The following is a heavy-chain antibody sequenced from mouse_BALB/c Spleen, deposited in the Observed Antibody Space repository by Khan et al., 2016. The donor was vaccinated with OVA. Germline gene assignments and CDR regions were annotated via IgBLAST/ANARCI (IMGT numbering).Heavy chain of an antibody. CDR2: IYPGDGST. J-gene: IGHJ1*01. Sequence: QVQLKQSGPELVKPGALMKISCKASGYTFTSYDITWIKQRPGQGLEWIGWIYPGDGSTKYNEKFKGKATLTADKSSSTAYMQLSGLTSENSAVYVCARGDYAWYFDVWGAGTTVTVSS. CDR3: ARGDYAWYFDV. D-gene: IGHD2-4*01. CDR1: GYTFTSYD. V-gene: IGHV1S56*01.